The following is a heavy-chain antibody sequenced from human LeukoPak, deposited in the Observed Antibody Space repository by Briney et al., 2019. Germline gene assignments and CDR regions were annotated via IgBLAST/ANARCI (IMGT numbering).Heavy chain of an antibody. CDR3: ARVVVVPAASAEYFQH. J-gene: IGHJ1*01. V-gene: IGHV3-7*03. D-gene: IGHD2-2*01. Sequence: GGSLRLSCAASGSTLSSYWMSWVRQAPGKGLEWVANIKQDGSEKYYVDSVKGRFTISRDNAKNSLYLQMNSLRAEDTAVYYCARVVVVPAASAEYFQHWGQGTLVTVSS. CDR1: GSTLSSYW. CDR2: IKQDGSEK.